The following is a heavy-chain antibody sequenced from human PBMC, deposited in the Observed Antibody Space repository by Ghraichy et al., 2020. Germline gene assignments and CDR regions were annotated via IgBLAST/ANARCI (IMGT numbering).Heavy chain of an antibody. CDR3: AKTYLSSGCYYGFDY. V-gene: IGHV3-23*01. Sequence: GGSLRLSCEASGFTFSSYAMSWVRQAPGKGLDWVSGISGGGCSTYYSDSVKGRFTISRDNSKSTLYLQMNTLRAEDTAVYFCAKTYLSSGCYYGFDYWGQGTLVTVSS. CDR1: GFTFSSYA. CDR2: ISGGGCST. J-gene: IGHJ4*02. D-gene: IGHD3-10*01.